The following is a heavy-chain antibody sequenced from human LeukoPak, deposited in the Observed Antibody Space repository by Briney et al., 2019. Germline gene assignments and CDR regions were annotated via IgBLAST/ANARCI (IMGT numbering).Heavy chain of an antibody. V-gene: IGHV4-34*01. D-gene: IGHD1-1*01. CDR3: ARDGHNWNDVDAFDV. CDR2: INHSGST. Sequence: SETLSLTCAVYGGSFSGYYWSWIRQPPGKGLEWIGEINHSGSTNYNPSLKSRVTISVDTSKNQFSLKLSSVTAADTAVYYCARDGHNWNDVDAFDVWGQGTMVTVSS. J-gene: IGHJ3*01. CDR1: GGSFSGYY.